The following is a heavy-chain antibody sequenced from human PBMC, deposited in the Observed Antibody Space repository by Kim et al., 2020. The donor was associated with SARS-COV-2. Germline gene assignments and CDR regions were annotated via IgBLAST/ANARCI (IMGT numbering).Heavy chain of an antibody. D-gene: IGHD6-13*01. CDR3: AREQSSSRFDY. J-gene: IGHJ4*02. CDR2: TYYRSKWFN. Sequence: SQTLSLTCAISGDSVSSNSAAWTWIRQSPSRGLEWLGRTYYRSKWFNDYAVSVKSRITINQDTSKNQFSLQLNSVTPEDTAVYFCAREQSSSRFDYWGQGTLVTVSS. CDR1: GDSVSSNSAA. V-gene: IGHV6-1*01.